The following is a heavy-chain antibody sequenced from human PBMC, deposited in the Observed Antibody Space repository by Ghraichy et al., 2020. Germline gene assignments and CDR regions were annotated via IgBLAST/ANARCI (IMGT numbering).Heavy chain of an antibody. CDR2: INHSGST. Sequence: SETLSLTCAVYGGSFSGYYWSWIRQPPGKGLEWIGEINHSGSTNYNPSLKSRVTISVDTSKNQFSLKLSSVTAADTAVYYCASILDSSSSSESRSEFDYWGQGTLVTVSS. D-gene: IGHD6-6*01. J-gene: IGHJ4*02. CDR3: ASILDSSSSSESRSEFDY. V-gene: IGHV4-34*01. CDR1: GGSFSGYY.